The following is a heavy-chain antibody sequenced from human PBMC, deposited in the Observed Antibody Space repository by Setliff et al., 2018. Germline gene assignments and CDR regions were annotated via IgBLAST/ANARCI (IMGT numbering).Heavy chain of an antibody. CDR3: APFCSHSSYCPPPD. Sequence: GESLKISCAASEFILSSFAMNWVRQAPGKGLEWVSSISSNGGSTYYADSVKGRFTISRDNSENTLYLQMNSLRAEDTAVYYCAPFCSHSSYCPPPDWGRGTLVTVSS. V-gene: IGHV3-23*01. D-gene: IGHD2-15*01. J-gene: IGHJ4*02. CDR1: EFILSSFA. CDR2: ISSNGGST.